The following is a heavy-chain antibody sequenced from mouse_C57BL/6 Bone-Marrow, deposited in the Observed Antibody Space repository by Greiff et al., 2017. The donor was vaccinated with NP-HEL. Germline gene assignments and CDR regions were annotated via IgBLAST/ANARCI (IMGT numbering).Heavy chain of an antibody. CDR2: IDPSDSYT. Sequence: VQLQQPGAELVMPGASVKLSCKASGYTFTSYWMHWVKQRPGQGLEWIGEIDPSDSYTNYNQKFKGKSTLTVDKSSSTAYMQLSSLTSEDSAVDYCAREGYYGSSYWFAYWGQGTLVTVSA. V-gene: IGHV1-69*01. CDR3: AREGYYGSSYWFAY. D-gene: IGHD1-1*01. CDR1: GYTFTSYW. J-gene: IGHJ3*01.